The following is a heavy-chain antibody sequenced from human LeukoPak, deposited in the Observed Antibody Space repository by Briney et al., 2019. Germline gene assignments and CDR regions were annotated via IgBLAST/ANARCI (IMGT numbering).Heavy chain of an antibody. Sequence: SVKVSCKASGGTFSSYAISWVRQAPGQGLEWMGGIIPIFGTANYAQKFQGRVTITTDESTSTAYMELSSLRSEDTAVYYCASYSAMVTPLYYYYYMDVWGKGTTVTVSS. D-gene: IGHD5-18*01. CDR1: GGTFSSYA. V-gene: IGHV1-69*05. CDR3: ASYSAMVTPLYYYYYMDV. J-gene: IGHJ6*03. CDR2: IIPIFGTA.